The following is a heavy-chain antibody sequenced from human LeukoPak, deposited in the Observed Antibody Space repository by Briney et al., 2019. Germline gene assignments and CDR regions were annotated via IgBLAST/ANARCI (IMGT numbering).Heavy chain of an antibody. CDR1: GFTFSSYG. D-gene: IGHD2-2*02. V-gene: IGHV3-30*02. CDR2: IRYDGSNK. J-gene: IGHJ4*02. Sequence: GGSLRLSCAASGFTFSSYGMHWVRQAPGKGLEWVAFIRYDGSNKYYADSVKGRFTISRDNSKNTLYLQMNSLRAEDTAVYYCAKWGYCSSTSCYKGGDYWGQGTLVTVSS. CDR3: AKWGYCSSTSCYKGGDY.